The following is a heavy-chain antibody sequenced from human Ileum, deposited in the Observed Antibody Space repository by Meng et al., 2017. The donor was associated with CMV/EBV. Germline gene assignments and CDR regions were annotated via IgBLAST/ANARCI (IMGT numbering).Heavy chain of an antibody. J-gene: IGHJ4*02. CDR2: INHSGTT. CDR1: GGSISSGDYY. Sequence: SETLSLTCTVSGGSISSGDYYWSWIRQPPGKGLEWIGYINHSGTTYSKPSLRSRVTISLDTSKNQFSLKLSSVTAADTAVYYCASGLAGYCSSTSCSYYFDYWGQGTLVTVSS. D-gene: IGHD2-2*01. V-gene: IGHV4-30-4*08. CDR3: ASGLAGYCSSTSCSYYFDY.